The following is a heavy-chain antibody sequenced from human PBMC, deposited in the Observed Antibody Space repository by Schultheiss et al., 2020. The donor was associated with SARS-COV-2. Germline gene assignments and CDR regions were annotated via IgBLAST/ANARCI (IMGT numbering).Heavy chain of an antibody. CDR2: INHSGST. J-gene: IGHJ4*02. D-gene: IGHD1-26*01. CDR1: GGSLSGYY. V-gene: IGHV4-34*01. Sequence: SQTLSLTCTVSGGSLSGYYWGWIRQPPGKGLEWIGDINHSGSTNYNPSLKSRVTISVDTSKNQFSLKLSSVTAADTAVYYCASLSIVGADFDYWGQGTLVTVSS. CDR3: ASLSIVGADFDY.